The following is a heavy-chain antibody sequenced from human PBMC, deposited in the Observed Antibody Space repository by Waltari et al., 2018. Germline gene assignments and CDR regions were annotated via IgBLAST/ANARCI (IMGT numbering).Heavy chain of an antibody. CDR1: GFTFSTYA. Sequence: EVQLLESGGGLVQPGGSLRLSCAASGFTFSTYAMSWVRQAPGKGLEWVSTISGNGGSTYYADSVKGRFTISRDNSKNTLYLQMNSLRAEDTAVYYCAKRGVFGSGSYFKNNWFDSWGQGTLVT. D-gene: IGHD3-10*01. CDR2: ISGNGGST. J-gene: IGHJ5*01. V-gene: IGHV3-23*01. CDR3: AKRGVFGSGSYFKNNWFDS.